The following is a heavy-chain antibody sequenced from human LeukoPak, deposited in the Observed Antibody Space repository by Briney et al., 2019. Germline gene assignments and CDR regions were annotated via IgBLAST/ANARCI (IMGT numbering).Heavy chain of an antibody. J-gene: IGHJ4*02. V-gene: IGHV1-18*01. CDR2: IGAYNGNT. Sequence: ASVKVSCKASGYTFTSYGISWVRQAPGQGLEWMGWIGAYNGNTNYAQKLQGRVTMTTDTSTSTAYMELRSLRSDDTAVYYCAREFRYFDWLYYDYWGQGTLVTVSS. D-gene: IGHD3-9*01. CDR1: GYTFTSYG. CDR3: AREFRYFDWLYYDY.